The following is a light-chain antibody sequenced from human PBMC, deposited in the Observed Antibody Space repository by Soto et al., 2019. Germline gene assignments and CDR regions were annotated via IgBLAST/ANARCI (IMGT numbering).Light chain of an antibody. Sequence: QSVLTQPPSVSEAPRQRITISCSGSGSNIGNNAVSWYQQLQGKAPKLLIYNDDLLPSGVSDRFSGSKSGTSASLAISGRQSDDEADYYCAAWDDSLNGVMFGGGTKLTVL. V-gene: IGLV1-36*01. CDR1: GSNIGNNA. J-gene: IGLJ3*02. CDR3: AAWDDSLNGVM. CDR2: NDD.